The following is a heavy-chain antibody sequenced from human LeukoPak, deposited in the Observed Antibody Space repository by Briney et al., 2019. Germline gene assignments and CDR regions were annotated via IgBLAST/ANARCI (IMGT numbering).Heavy chain of an antibody. Sequence: PGGSLRLSCAASGFTFNNYAMHWVRQAPGKGLEWVAVISYDGSNKYYADSVKGRFTISRDNAKSSLYLQMSSLRDDDTAVYYCTRDRGWQQFDYWGQGTLVTVSS. D-gene: IGHD5-24*01. J-gene: IGHJ4*02. CDR2: ISYDGSNK. CDR3: TRDRGWQQFDY. CDR1: GFTFNNYA. V-gene: IGHV3-30*04.